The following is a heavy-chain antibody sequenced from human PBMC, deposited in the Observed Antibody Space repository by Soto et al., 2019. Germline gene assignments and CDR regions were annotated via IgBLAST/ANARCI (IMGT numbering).Heavy chain of an antibody. D-gene: IGHD5-18*01. Sequence: GGSLRLSCAASGFSFSSFEMNWVRQAPGKRLEWISYISSSASTIYYADSVKGRFAISRDNAKNSLYLQMNSLRAEDTAVYYCATDSAMVTPFDYWGQGTLVTVSS. CDR2: ISSSASTI. CDR1: GFSFSSFE. J-gene: IGHJ4*02. CDR3: ATDSAMVTPFDY. V-gene: IGHV3-48*03.